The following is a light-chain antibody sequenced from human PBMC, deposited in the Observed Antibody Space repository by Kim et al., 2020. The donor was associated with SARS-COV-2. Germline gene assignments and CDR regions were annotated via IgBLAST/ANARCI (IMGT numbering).Light chain of an antibody. V-gene: IGLV1-47*01. CDR1: TSNIGRNY. Sequence: QLVLTQPPSASGTPGQGITISCSGSTSNIGRNYLYWYQQVPGTAPPLLIYSNDQRPSGVPDRFSASKSGTSASLAISGLRSEDEADYYCAAWDDSLNAYVFGGGTKVTVL. CDR3: AAWDDSLNAYV. CDR2: SND. J-gene: IGLJ6*01.